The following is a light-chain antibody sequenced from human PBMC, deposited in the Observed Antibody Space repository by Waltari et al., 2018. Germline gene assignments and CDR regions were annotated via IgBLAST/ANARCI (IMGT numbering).Light chain of an antibody. V-gene: IGKV3-15*01. J-gene: IGKJ2*01. CDR3: QQYSNSPPYT. Sequence: EIVMTQSPATLSVSPGERATLSCRASQCVSSNLAWYQQKPGQAPRLLIYGASTRATGIPARFSGSGSGTEFTLTISSLQSEDFAVYYCQQYSNSPPYTFGQGTKLEIK. CDR1: QCVSSN. CDR2: GAS.